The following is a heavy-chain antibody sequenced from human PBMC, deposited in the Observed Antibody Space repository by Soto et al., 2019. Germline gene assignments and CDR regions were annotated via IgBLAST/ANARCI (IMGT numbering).Heavy chain of an antibody. D-gene: IGHD3-16*01. CDR2: IVVGSDRK. Sequence: VRQARGQRLEWIGWIVVGSDRKDYAQKFRERVTITRDMSTSTVYMELTSLRPEDTAVYYCAADXXYWGYWGQGTLVTVSS. V-gene: IGHV1-58*01. CDR3: AADXXYWGY. J-gene: IGHJ4*02.